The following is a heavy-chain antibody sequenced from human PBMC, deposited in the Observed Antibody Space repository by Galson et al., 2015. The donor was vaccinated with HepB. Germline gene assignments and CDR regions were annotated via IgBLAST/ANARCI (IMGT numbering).Heavy chain of an antibody. V-gene: IGHV3-30*04. CDR1: GFTFSSYA. D-gene: IGHD6-13*01. CDR3: ARDYASSWYFNHYYGMDV. J-gene: IGHJ6*02. Sequence: SLRLSCAASGFTFSSYAMHWVRQAPGKGLEWVAVISYDGSNKYYADSVKGRFTISRDNSKNTLYLRMNSLRAEDTAVYYCARDYASSWYFNHYYGMDVWGQGTTVTASS. CDR2: ISYDGSNK.